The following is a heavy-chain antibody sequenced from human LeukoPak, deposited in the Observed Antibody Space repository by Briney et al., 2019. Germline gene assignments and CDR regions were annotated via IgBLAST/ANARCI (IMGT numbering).Heavy chain of an antibody. CDR1: GGSFSGYY. CDR2: INHSGST. Sequence: SETLSLTCAVYGGSFSGYYWSWIRQPPGKGLEWIGEINHSGSTNYNPSLKSRVTISVDTSKNQFSLKLSSVTAADTAVYYCARPQRGYYGSGSYYYYMDVWGKGTTVTISS. V-gene: IGHV4-34*01. CDR3: ARPQRGYYGSGSYYYYMDV. J-gene: IGHJ6*03. D-gene: IGHD3-10*01.